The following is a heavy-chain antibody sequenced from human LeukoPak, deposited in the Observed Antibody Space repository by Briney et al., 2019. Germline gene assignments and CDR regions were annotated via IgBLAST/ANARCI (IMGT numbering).Heavy chain of an antibody. V-gene: IGHV3-30*18. CDR1: GFTFSDYC. D-gene: IGHD6-13*01. CDR2: ISYDGSNK. J-gene: IGHJ4*02. Sequence: GGSLRLSCAASGFTFSDYCMHWVRQAPGKGLEWVALISYDGSNKYYADSVKGRFTISRDNSKNTLYLQMNSLRTEDTAVYYCAKDASSSLEYWGQGTLVTVSS. CDR3: AKDASSSLEY.